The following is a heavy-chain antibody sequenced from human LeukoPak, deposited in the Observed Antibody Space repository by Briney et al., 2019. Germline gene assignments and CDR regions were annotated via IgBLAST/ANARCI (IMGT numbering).Heavy chain of an antibody. CDR1: GFTFSSYS. D-gene: IGHD3-3*01. CDR3: ARGLTIFGVVIFDY. V-gene: IGHV3-48*01. J-gene: IGHJ4*02. CDR2: ISSSSSTI. Sequence: GGSLRLSCAASGFTFSSYSMNWVRQAPRKGLEWVSYISSSSSTIYYADSVKGRFTISRDNAKNSLYLQMNSLRAEDTAVYYCARGLTIFGVVIFDYWGQGTLVTVSS.